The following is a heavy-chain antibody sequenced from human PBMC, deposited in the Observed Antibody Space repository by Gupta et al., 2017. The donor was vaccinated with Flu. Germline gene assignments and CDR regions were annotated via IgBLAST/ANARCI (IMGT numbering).Heavy chain of an antibody. CDR3: ARAINPRITIFGVVIGGFDY. CDR1: GGTFSSYA. CDR2: IIPIFGTA. V-gene: IGHV1-69*06. D-gene: IGHD3-3*01. J-gene: IGHJ4*02. Sequence: QVQLVQSGAEVKKPGSSVKVSCKASGGTFSSYAISWVRQAPGQGLEWMGGIIPIFGTANYAQKFQGRVTITADKSTSTAYMELSSLRSEDTAVYYCARAINPRITIFGVVIGGFDYWGQGTLVTVSS.